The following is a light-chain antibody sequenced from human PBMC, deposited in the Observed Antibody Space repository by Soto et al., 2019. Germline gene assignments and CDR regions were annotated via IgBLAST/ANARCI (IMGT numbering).Light chain of an antibody. V-gene: IGKV4-1*01. CDR1: QSVLYN. CDR3: QQYYNSWT. Sequence: DIVMTQSPDSLAVSLGERATINCKSSQSVLYNLAWYQQKPGQPPRLLIHWASTRESGVPDRFSGSGSGTDFTLTISSLQVEDVAVYYCQQYYNSWTFGQGTKVEIK. J-gene: IGKJ1*01. CDR2: WAS.